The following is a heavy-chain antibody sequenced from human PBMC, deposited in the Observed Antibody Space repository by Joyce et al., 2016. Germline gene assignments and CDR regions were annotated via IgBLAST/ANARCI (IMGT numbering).Heavy chain of an antibody. Sequence: EVQLVESGGGLVQPGGSLRLSCAASGFTFSSYSMNWVRQAPGKGLECVSYISSSRSTRYYADSVKGRFTISRDNAKNSLYLQMNSLRAEDTAVYYCAKADYGDKIDAFDIWGQGTMVTVSS. V-gene: IGHV3-48*01. J-gene: IGHJ3*02. CDR1: GFTFSSYS. D-gene: IGHD4-17*01. CDR2: ISSSRSTR. CDR3: AKADYGDKIDAFDI.